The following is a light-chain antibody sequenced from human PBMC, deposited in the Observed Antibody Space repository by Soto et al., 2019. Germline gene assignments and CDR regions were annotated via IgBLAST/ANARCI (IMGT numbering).Light chain of an antibody. J-gene: IGKJ4*01. V-gene: IGKV1-27*01. CDR3: QKYNGAPFT. CDR2: GAS. Sequence: GESVTITCRASQVISTSLAWYQQKPGKAPELLIYGASTLQSGVPSRFSGSGSGTDFTLTISSLRPEDVATYYCQKYNGAPFTFGGGTKVEIK. CDR1: QVISTS.